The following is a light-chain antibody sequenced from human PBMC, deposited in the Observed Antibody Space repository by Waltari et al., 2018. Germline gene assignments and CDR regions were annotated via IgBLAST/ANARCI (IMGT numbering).Light chain of an antibody. CDR3: QQYNSYSLLT. Sequence: DIQMTQSPSTLSASVGNRFTIPCRASQNINKWLAWYQQKPGKAPKHLIYKASTLESGVPSMFSGSGSGTECTLTISSLQPDDFATYYCQQYNSYSLLTVGGGTKVEIK. J-gene: IGKJ4*01. V-gene: IGKV1-5*03. CDR2: KAS. CDR1: QNINKW.